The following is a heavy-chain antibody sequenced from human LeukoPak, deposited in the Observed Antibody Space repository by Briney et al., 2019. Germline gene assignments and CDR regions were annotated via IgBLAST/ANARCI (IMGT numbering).Heavy chain of an antibody. Sequence: PGGSLRLSCAASGFTFSSYAMSWVRQAPGKGLEWVSAISGSGGSTYYADSVKGRFTISRDNSKNTLYLQMNSLRAEDTAVYYCAKDHRANKIVVVITTYDYWGQGTLVTVSS. CDR1: GFTFSSYA. CDR2: ISGSGGST. V-gene: IGHV3-23*01. J-gene: IGHJ4*02. D-gene: IGHD3-22*01. CDR3: AKDHRANKIVVVITTYDY.